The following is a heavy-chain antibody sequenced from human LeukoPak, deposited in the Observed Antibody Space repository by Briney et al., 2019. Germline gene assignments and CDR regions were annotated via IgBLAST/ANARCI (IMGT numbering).Heavy chain of an antibody. Sequence: ASVKVSCKASGYTFTSYGISWVRQAPGQGLEWMGWISAYNGNTNYAQKLQGRVTMTTDTSTSTAYMELWSLRSDDTAVYYCAITSSSPNWFDPWGQGTLVTVSS. CDR3: AITSSSPNWFDP. CDR1: GYTFTSYG. V-gene: IGHV1-18*01. J-gene: IGHJ5*02. D-gene: IGHD6-6*01. CDR2: ISAYNGNT.